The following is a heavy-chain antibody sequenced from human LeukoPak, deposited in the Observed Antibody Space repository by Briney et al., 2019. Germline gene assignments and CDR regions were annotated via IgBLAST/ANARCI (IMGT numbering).Heavy chain of an antibody. V-gene: IGHV3-33*01. J-gene: IGHJ4*02. CDR3: ARDLSFGSLDF. Sequence: PGGSLRLSCAASGFILSTHGMHWVRQAPGKGLEWVAGMWYDGSREDYADSVKGRFTISRDMSKNTLNLQMNSLRVEDTAMFYCARDLSFGSLDFRGQGTLVTVSP. CDR2: MWYDGSRE. D-gene: IGHD1-26*01. CDR1: GFILSTHG.